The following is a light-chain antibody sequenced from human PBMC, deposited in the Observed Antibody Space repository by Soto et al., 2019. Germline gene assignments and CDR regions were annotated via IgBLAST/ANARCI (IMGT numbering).Light chain of an antibody. J-gene: IGKJ1*01. CDR1: QSIRRW. CDR2: EAS. CDR3: QQYNTNSPT. V-gene: IGKV1-5*03. Sequence: DIQLTQSPSTLSASLGDILTITCRASQSIRRWLAWYQQKPGKAPKLLIYEASSLQSGVPSRFSGSGSGTEFTLTISSLQPDDFATYYCQQYNTNSPTFGQGTKVDIK.